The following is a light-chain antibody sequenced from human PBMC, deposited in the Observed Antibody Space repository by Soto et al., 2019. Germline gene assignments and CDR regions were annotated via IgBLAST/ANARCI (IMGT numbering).Light chain of an antibody. V-gene: IGLV2-14*03. J-gene: IGLJ2*01. CDR2: DVS. CDR3: SSYTSSSTLVV. Sequence: QSALTQPASVSGSPGQSITISCAGTSSDVGGYNYVSWYQHHPGKAPKLMIYDVSNRPSGVSNRFSGSKSGSTASLTISGLQAEGEADYWCSSYTSSSTLVVFGGGTKLTVL. CDR1: SSDVGGYNY.